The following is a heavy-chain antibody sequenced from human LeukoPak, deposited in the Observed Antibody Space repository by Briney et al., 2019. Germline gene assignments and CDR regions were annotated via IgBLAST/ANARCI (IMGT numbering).Heavy chain of an antibody. CDR1: GYTFTGYY. V-gene: IGHV1-2*06. CDR2: INPNSGGT. J-gene: IGHJ4*02. Sequence: ASVKVSCKASGYTFTGYYMHWVRQAPGQGLEWMGRINPNSGGTNYAQKFQGRVTMTGDTSISTAYMELSRLRSDDTAVYYCAREDYYDLYYFDYWGQGTLVTVSS. D-gene: IGHD3-22*01. CDR3: AREDYYDLYYFDY.